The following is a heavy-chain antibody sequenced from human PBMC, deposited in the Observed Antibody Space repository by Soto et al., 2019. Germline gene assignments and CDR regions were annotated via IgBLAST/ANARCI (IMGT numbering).Heavy chain of an antibody. CDR3: ARGRSYQLPPGWFDP. Sequence: SQTLSLTCAVSGGSISSGGYSWSWIRQPPGKGLEWIGYIYHSGSTYYNPSLKSRVTISVDRSKNQFSLKLSSVTAADTAVYYCARGRSYQLPPGWFDPWGQGTLVTVSS. CDR1: GGSISSGGYS. V-gene: IGHV4-30-2*01. D-gene: IGHD2-2*01. CDR2: IYHSGST. J-gene: IGHJ5*02.